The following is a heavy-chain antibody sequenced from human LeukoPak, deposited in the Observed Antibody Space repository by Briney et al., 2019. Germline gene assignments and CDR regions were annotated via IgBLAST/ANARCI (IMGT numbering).Heavy chain of an antibody. J-gene: IGHJ4*02. CDR1: GFTFSSYS. Sequence: GGSLRLSCAASGFTFSSYSMNWVRQAPGKGLEWVSSISSSSSYIYYADSVKGRFTISRDNAKNSLYLQMNSLRAEDTAVYYCARGPLYDFWTNYFDYWGQGTLVTVSS. CDR2: ISSSSSYI. V-gene: IGHV3-21*01. D-gene: IGHD3-3*01. CDR3: ARGPLYDFWTNYFDY.